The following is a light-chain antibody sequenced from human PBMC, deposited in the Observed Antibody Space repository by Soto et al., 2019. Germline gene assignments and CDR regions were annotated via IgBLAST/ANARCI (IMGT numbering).Light chain of an antibody. CDR3: QQYGGSPIT. CDR2: GAS. CDR1: QSVRSRY. J-gene: IGKJ5*01. V-gene: IGKV3-20*01. Sequence: EIVLTQSPGTLSLSPGERATVSCRASQSVRSRYVAWYQQKPGQAPRLLIYGASSRATGIPDRFSGSGSETDFTLTISRLEPEDFAIYHCQQYGGSPITFGQGKRVESK.